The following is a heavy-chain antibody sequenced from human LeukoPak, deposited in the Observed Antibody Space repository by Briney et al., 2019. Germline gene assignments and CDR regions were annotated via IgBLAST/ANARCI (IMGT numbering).Heavy chain of an antibody. CDR2: ISGSGGST. CDR1: GFTFSSYA. V-gene: IGHV3-23*01. D-gene: IGHD6-19*01. Sequence: GGSLRLSCAASGFTFSSYAMSWVRQAPGKGLEWVSAISGSGGSTYYADSVKGRFTISRDNSKNTLYLQMNSLKTEDTAVYYCTAGYSSGWSGFDSWGQGTLVTVSS. CDR3: TAGYSSGWSGFDS. J-gene: IGHJ4*02.